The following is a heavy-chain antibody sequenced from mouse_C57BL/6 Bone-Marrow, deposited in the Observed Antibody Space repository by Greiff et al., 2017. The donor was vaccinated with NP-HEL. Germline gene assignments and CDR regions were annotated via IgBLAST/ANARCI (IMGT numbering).Heavy chain of an antibody. CDR1: GFTFSDYY. CDR3: ARDLDYSLWYFDV. Sequence: EVHLVESEGGLVQPGSSMKLSCTASGFTFSDYYMAWVRQVPEKGLEWVANINYDGSSTYYLDSLKSRFIISRDNAKNILYLQMSSLKSEDTATYYCARDLDYSLWYFDVWGTGTTVTVSS. V-gene: IGHV5-16*01. D-gene: IGHD1-1*02. CDR2: INYDGSST. J-gene: IGHJ1*03.